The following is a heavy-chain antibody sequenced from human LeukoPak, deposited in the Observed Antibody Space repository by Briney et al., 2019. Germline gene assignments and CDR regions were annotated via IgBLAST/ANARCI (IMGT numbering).Heavy chain of an antibody. D-gene: IGHD2-21*02. J-gene: IGHJ4*02. CDR2: IDAGATST. V-gene: IGHV3-48*03. Sequence: GGSLRLSCAASGFPVNKYEMHWVLQAPGKGLEWVSYIDAGATSTNYADSVWGRFTLSRDNAQNSVHLQMNSLRDEDTAVYYCVRGRLLRSTKYFDYWGQGALVTVSS. CDR3: VRGRLLRSTKYFDY. CDR1: GFPVNKYE.